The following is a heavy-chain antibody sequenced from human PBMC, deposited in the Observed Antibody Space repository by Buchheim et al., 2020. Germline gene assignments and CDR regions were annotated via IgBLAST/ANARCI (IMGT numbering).Heavy chain of an antibody. V-gene: IGHV3-23*04. Sequence: LLVESGGALVQPGGSLRLSCAASEFTFRDHAMTWVRQAPGKGLQWVSSIDISGTYTDYADSVRGRFSISRDNSNNPLYLQMNSLRPDDTAVYYCAQELRPNDSWGPGT. J-gene: IGHJ4*02. CDR1: EFTFRDHA. CDR2: IDISGTYT. CDR3: AQELRPNDS.